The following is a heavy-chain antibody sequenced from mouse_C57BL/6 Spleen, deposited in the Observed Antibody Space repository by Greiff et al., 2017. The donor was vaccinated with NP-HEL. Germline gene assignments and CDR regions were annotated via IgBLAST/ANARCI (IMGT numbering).Heavy chain of an antibody. Sequence: EVQLQQSGPELVKPGASVKISCKASGYSFTGYYMHWVKQSSEKSLEWIGEINPSTGGTSYNQKFKGKATLTVDKSSSTAYMQLKSLTSEDSAVYYCAKGVLLRSFDYWGQGTTLTVSS. J-gene: IGHJ2*01. CDR3: AKGVLLRSFDY. V-gene: IGHV1-43*01. CDR1: GYSFTGYY. CDR2: INPSTGGT. D-gene: IGHD1-1*01.